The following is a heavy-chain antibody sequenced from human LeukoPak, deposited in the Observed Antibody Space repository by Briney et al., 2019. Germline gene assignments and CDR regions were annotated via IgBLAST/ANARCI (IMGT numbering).Heavy chain of an antibody. D-gene: IGHD5-18*01. Sequence: ASVKVSCKASGYTFTSYDINWVRQATGRGLEWMGWMNPNSGNTGYAQKFQGRVTMTRNTSISTAYMELSSLRSEDTAVYYCARARGYSYGPYFDYWGQGTLVTVSS. CDR2: MNPNSGNT. V-gene: IGHV1-8*01. CDR3: ARARGYSYGPYFDY. CDR1: GYTFTSYD. J-gene: IGHJ4*02.